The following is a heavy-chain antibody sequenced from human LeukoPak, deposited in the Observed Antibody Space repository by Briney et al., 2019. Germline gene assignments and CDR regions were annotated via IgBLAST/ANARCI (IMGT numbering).Heavy chain of an antibody. D-gene: IGHD3-22*01. CDR2: ISGDGGST. Sequence: PGGSLRLSCAASGFTFDDYAMHWVRQAPGKGLEWVSLISGDGGSTYYADSVKGRFTISRDNSKNSLYLQMNSLRTEDTALYYCAKDWGAYYDSSGFYSGDFGYWGQGTLVTVSS. CDR3: AKDWGAYYDSSGFYSGDFGY. J-gene: IGHJ4*02. V-gene: IGHV3-43*02. CDR1: GFTFDDYA.